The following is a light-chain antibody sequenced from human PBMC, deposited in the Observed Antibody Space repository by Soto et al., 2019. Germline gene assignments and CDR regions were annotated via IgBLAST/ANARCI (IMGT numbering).Light chain of an antibody. CDR2: GAS. CDR3: QRYSDWPPWT. Sequence: EIVMTQSPATLSVSPGERATLSCRSSQSVSSNLAWYQQKPGQAPRLLIYGASTRATGIPARFSGSGSGTEFTLTISSLQSEDFAVYYCQRYSDWPPWTFGQGTKVDTK. V-gene: IGKV3-15*01. CDR1: QSVSSN. J-gene: IGKJ1*01.